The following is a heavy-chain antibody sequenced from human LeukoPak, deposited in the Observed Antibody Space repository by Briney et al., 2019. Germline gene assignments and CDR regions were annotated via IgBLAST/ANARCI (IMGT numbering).Heavy chain of an antibody. CDR1: GYSFTSYW. J-gene: IGHJ4*02. Sequence: GESLKISCKGSGYSFTSYWIGWVRQMPGKGLEWMGIIYPGDSDTRYSPSFQGQVTISADKSISTAYLQWSSLKASDTAMYYCARLGYCGGDCYSRYFDYWGQGTLVTVSS. V-gene: IGHV5-51*01. D-gene: IGHD2-21*01. CDR3: ARLGYCGGDCYSRYFDY. CDR2: IYPGDSDT.